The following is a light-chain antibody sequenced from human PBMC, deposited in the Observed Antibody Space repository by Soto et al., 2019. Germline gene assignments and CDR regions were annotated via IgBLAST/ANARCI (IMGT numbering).Light chain of an antibody. CDR3: QQYNSWLWT. J-gene: IGKJ1*01. V-gene: IGKV3-20*01. CDR2: GAS. CDR1: QSVSNNY. Sequence: EIVLTQSPGTLSLSPGERATLSCRASQSVSNNYLAWYQQKPGQAPRLLIYGASNRATGIPDRFSGSGSGTEFTLIISSLQSEDSAVYYCQQYNSWLWTFGQGTKV.